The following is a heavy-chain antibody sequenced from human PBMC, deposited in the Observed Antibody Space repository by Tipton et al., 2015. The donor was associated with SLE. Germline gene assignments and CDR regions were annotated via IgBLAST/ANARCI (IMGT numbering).Heavy chain of an antibody. D-gene: IGHD2/OR15-2a*01. Sequence: SLRLSCAASGFTFSRSWMNWVRLAPGKGLEWVANINEYGSEKHYVESLKERLTISRDNAKKSVYLQMNSLRAEDTAVYYCARGKYYFHYWGQGALVTVSS. V-gene: IGHV3-7*01. CDR1: GFTFSRSW. CDR3: ARGKYYFHY. CDR2: INEYGSEK. J-gene: IGHJ4*02.